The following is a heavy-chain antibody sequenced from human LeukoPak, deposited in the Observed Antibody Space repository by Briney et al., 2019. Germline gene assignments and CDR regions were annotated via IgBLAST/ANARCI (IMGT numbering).Heavy chain of an antibody. Sequence: SETLSLTCSVSGASMNSHYWSWIRQPPGKGLEWIGYIYHKGDTSYNPSLHSRVTFSVDTSKSQFSLKLRSVTAADSAIYYCAREYSSPLEFQHYFDLWGQGIAVTVSS. CDR3: AREYSSPLEFQHYFDL. D-gene: IGHD3-22*01. CDR1: GASMNSHY. CDR2: IYHKGDT. V-gene: IGHV4-59*11. J-gene: IGHJ4*02.